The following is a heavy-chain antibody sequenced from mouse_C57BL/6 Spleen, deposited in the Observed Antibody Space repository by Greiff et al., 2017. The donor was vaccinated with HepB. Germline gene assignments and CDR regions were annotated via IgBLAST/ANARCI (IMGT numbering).Heavy chain of an antibody. J-gene: IGHJ2*01. Sequence: EVKLMESAGGLVQPGSSMKLSCTASGFTFSDYYMAWVRQVPEKGLEWVANINYDGSSTYYLDSLKSRFIISRDNAKNILYLQMSSLKSEDTATYYCARDLGYYFDYWGQGTTLTVSS. CDR2: INYDGSST. V-gene: IGHV5-16*01. CDR3: ARDLGYYFDY. D-gene: IGHD4-1*01. CDR1: GFTFSDYY.